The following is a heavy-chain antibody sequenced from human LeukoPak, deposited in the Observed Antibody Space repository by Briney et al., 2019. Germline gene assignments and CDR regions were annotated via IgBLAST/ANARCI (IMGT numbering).Heavy chain of an antibody. D-gene: IGHD1-26*01. V-gene: IGHV3-30*18. Sequence: PGRSLRLSCAASGFTFCSYGMHWVRQAPGKGLEWVAVISYDGSNKYYADSVKGRFTISRDNSKNTLYLQMNSLRAEDTAVYYCAKEGGSYPYYYYGMDVWGQGTTVTVSS. CDR2: ISYDGSNK. CDR3: AKEGGSYPYYYYGMDV. CDR1: GFTFCSYG. J-gene: IGHJ6*02.